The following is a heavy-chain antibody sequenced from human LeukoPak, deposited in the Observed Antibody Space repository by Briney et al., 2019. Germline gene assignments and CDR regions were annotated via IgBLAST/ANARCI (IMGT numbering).Heavy chain of an antibody. V-gene: IGHV4-4*07. CDR2: IYTSGGT. J-gene: IGHJ4*02. D-gene: IGHD2-2*01. CDR1: GGSISSYY. CDR3: GCGSSNFYY. Sequence: SETLSLTCTVSGGSISSYYWSWIRQPAGKGLEWIGGIYTSGGTTYNPSLKSRVTMSVDLSKNHFSLKLSSVTAADRAVYYCGCGSSNFYYWGEGTLVAVSA.